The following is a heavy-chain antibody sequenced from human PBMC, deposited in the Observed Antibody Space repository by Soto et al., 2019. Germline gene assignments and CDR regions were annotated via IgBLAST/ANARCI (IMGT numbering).Heavy chain of an antibody. D-gene: IGHD2-21*02. J-gene: IGHJ4*02. V-gene: IGHV4-59*08. CDR1: GGSISRYY. CDR2: IYYSGST. Sequence: SETLSLTCTVSGGSISRYYWSWIRQPPGKGLEWIGYIYYSGSTNYNPSLKSRVTISVDTSKNQFSLKLSSVTAADMAVYYCARNSPDGGGVCYSYDYWGQGTVITVSA. CDR3: ARNSPDGGGVCYSYDY.